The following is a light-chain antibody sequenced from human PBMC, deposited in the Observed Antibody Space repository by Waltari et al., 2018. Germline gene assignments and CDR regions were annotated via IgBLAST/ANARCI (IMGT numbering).Light chain of an antibody. V-gene: IGLV3-25*03. J-gene: IGLJ1*01. Sequence: YELTQPPSVSVSPGQTATITCSGDALPKQYAYWYQQQPGQAPELVIYDDSERPSGVPERFSGSSSGTTVTLTISGVQAEDEADYYCQSADSSGTYRVFGTGTKLTVL. CDR3: QSADSSGTYRV. CDR1: ALPKQY. CDR2: DDS.